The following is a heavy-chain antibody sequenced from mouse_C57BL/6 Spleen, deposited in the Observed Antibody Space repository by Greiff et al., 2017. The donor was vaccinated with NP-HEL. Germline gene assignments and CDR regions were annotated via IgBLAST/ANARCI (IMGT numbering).Heavy chain of an antibody. CDR3: AKGDYGSRAY. V-gene: IGHV1-54*01. D-gene: IGHD1-1*01. CDR2: INPGSGGT. CDR1: GYAFTNYL. Sequence: VQLQQSGAELVRPGTSVKVSCKASGYAFTNYLIEWVKQRPGQGLEWIGVINPGSGGTNYNEKFKGKATLTADKSSSTAYMQLSSLTSEDSAVYFCAKGDYGSRAYWGQGTLATVSA. J-gene: IGHJ3*01.